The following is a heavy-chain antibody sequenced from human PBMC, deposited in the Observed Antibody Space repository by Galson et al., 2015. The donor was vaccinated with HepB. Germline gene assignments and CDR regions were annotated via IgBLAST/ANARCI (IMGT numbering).Heavy chain of an antibody. CDR1: GFTFSSYS. V-gene: IGHV3-21*01. CDR3: ARDQSMSGWYPGEYYYYYGMDV. D-gene: IGHD6-19*01. CDR2: ISSSSSYI. Sequence: SLRLSCAASGFTFSSYSMNWVRQAPGKGLEWVSSISSSSSYIYYADSVKGRFTISRDNAKNSLYLQMNSLRAEDTAVYYCARDQSMSGWYPGEYYYYYGMDVWGQGTTVTVSS. J-gene: IGHJ6*02.